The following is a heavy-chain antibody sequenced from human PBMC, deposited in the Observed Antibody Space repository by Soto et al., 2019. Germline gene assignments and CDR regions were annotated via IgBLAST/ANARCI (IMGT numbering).Heavy chain of an antibody. Sequence: QVQLVESGGGVVQPGRSLRLSCAASGFTFSSYGMHWVRQAPGKGLEWVAVIWYDGSNKYYADSVKGRFTISRDNSKNTLYLQMNSLRAEDTAVYYCARDAMATNYYYYGMDVWGQGTTVTVSS. CDR3: ARDAMATNYYYYGMDV. CDR2: IWYDGSNK. J-gene: IGHJ6*02. V-gene: IGHV3-33*01. D-gene: IGHD5-12*01. CDR1: GFTFSSYG.